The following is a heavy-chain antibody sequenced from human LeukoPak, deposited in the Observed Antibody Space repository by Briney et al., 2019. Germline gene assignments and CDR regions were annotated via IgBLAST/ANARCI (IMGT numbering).Heavy chain of an antibody. CDR2: ISYDGSNK. J-gene: IGHJ4*02. Sequence: GRSLRLSCAASGFTFSSYGMHWVRQAPGKGLEWEAVISYDGSNKYYADSVKGRFTISRDNSKNTLYLQMNSLRAEDTAVYYCAKDAKSGWTVLFGDWGQGTLVTVSS. CDR3: AKDAKSGWTVLFGD. D-gene: IGHD6-19*01. CDR1: GFTFSSYG. V-gene: IGHV3-30*18.